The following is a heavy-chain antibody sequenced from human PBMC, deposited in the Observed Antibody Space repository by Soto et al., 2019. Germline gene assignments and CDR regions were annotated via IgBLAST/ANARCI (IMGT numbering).Heavy chain of an antibody. CDR1: GFTFSIYA. V-gene: IGHV3-23*01. CDR3: AKEMGITMIVVMDAFDI. Sequence: GSLRLSCAASGFTFSIYAMSWVRQAPGKGLEWVSAISGSGGSTYYADSVKGRFTISRDNSKNTLYLQMNSLRAEDTAVYYCAKEMGITMIVVMDAFDIWGQGTMVTVSS. J-gene: IGHJ3*02. CDR2: ISGSGGST. D-gene: IGHD3-22*01.